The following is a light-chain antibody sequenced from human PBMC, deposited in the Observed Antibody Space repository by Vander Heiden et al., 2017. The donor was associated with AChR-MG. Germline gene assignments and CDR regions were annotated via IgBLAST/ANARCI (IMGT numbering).Light chain of an antibody. J-gene: IGKJ4*01. Sequence: DIQMTQSPSSLSASVGDRVTITCQASQDINNYLNWYQQRPGKAPKLLIYDASTLETGVPSRFSGGGSGTDFTFTISSLQPEDFATYYCQHFDSLPLTFGGGTKVEIK. CDR1: QDINNY. CDR3: QHFDSLPLT. CDR2: DAS. V-gene: IGKV1-33*01.